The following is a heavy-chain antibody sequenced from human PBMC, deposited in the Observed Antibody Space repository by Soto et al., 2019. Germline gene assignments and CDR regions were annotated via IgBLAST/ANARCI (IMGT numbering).Heavy chain of an antibody. D-gene: IGHD1-26*01. CDR1: GDSVSSDGYF. CDR3: ARIAVGVTIDY. Sequence: QVQLRESGPGLLKPSETLSLTCTVSGDSVSSDGYFWTWVRQPPGKGLEWIAYIAYTGDTNYNPSLKSRVTISVDTSRNQFSLKVRSVSAADTAMYFCARIAVGVTIDYWGQGTLVTVSS. CDR2: IAYTGDT. V-gene: IGHV4-61*08. J-gene: IGHJ4*02.